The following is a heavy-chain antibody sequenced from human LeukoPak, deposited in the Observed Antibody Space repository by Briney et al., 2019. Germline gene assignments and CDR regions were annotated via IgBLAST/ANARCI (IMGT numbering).Heavy chain of an antibody. J-gene: IGHJ3*02. D-gene: IGHD1-7*01. Sequence: ASVKVSCKVSGYTLTELSMHWVRQAPGKGLEWMGGFDPEDGETIYAQKFQGRVTMTEDTSTDTAYMELSSLRSEDTAVYCCATDLARYNWNYGSGAFDIWGQGTMVTVSS. CDR2: FDPEDGET. CDR3: ATDLARYNWNYGSGAFDI. V-gene: IGHV1-24*01. CDR1: GYTLTELS.